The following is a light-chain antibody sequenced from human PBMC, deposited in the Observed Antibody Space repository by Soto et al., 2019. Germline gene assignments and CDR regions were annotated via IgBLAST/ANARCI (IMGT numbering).Light chain of an antibody. CDR2: DAS. Sequence: QSALAQPASVSASPGQSVTISCTGTSSDVGSYNLVSWYQQYPGKAPKLMIFDASKRPSGVSNRFSGSKSGNTASLTISGLQAEDEADYYCCSFAGRTWIFGGGTKLTVL. V-gene: IGLV2-23*01. CDR1: SSDVGSYNL. CDR3: CSFAGRTWI. J-gene: IGLJ2*01.